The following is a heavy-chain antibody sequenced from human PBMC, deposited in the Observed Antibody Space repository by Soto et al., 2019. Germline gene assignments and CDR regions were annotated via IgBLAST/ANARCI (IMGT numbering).Heavy chain of an antibody. Sequence: ASVKVSCKASGGTFSSYAISWVRQAPGQGLEWMGGIIPIFGTANYAQKFQGRVTITADKSTSTAYMELSSLRSEDTAVYYCARDRPYGSGSYFDYWGQGTLVTVS. D-gene: IGHD3-10*01. CDR3: ARDRPYGSGSYFDY. CDR1: GGTFSSYA. CDR2: IIPIFGTA. V-gene: IGHV1-69*06. J-gene: IGHJ4*02.